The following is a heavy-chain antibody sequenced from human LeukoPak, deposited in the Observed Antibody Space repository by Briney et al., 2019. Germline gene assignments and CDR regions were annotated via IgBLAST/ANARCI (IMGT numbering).Heavy chain of an antibody. V-gene: IGHV3-73*01. CDR1: GFTFSGSA. D-gene: IGHD2-2*01. J-gene: IGHJ6*03. CDR3: TSRDCSSTSCYRDPTYYYYYMDV. Sequence: GESLKISCAASGFTFSGSAMHWVRQASGKGLEWVGRIRSKANSYATAYAESVKGRFTISRDDSKNTAYLQMNSLKTEDTAVYYCTSRDCSSTSCYRDPTYYYYYMDVWGKGTTVTVSS. CDR2: IRSKANSYAT.